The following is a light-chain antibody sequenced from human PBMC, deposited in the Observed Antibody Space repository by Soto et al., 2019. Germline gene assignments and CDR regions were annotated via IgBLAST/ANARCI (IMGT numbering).Light chain of an antibody. J-gene: IGKJ1*01. V-gene: IGKV1-27*01. CDR1: QGISEY. Sequence: DIQMTQSPTSLSASVGAPVTLTCRTRQGISEYLAWYQQKPGKVPKLLIYGASILQSGVPSRFSGRGSGTLFTLTISSLQPEDFATYYCQKYNTASRTFGQGTKVDIK. CDR3: QKYNTASRT. CDR2: GAS.